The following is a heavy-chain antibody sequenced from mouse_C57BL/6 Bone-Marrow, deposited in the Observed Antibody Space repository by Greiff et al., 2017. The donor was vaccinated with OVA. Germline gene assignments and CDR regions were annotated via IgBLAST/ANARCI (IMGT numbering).Heavy chain of an antibody. Sequence: QVQLQQYGAELARPGASVKMSCKASGYTFTSYTMHWVKQRPGQGLEWIGYINPSSGYTKYNQKFKDKATLTADKSSSTAYMQLSSLTSEDSAVYYCARSYYYGSRWFAYWGQGTLVTVSA. V-gene: IGHV1-4*01. CDR2: INPSSGYT. D-gene: IGHD1-1*01. CDR1: GYTFTSYT. J-gene: IGHJ3*01. CDR3: ARSYYYGSRWFAY.